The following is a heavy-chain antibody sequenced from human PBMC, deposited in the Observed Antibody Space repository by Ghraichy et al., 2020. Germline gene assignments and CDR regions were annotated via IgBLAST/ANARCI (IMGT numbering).Heavy chain of an antibody. D-gene: IGHD2-15*01. CDR3: ARDEGYLRSDY. CDR2: INEDGSEK. V-gene: IGHV3-7*01. J-gene: IGHJ4*02. Sequence: ASINEDGSEKYYVDSVKGRFTISRDNAKNSLYLQMNSLRAEDTAVYYCARDEGYLRSDYWGQGTLVIVAT.